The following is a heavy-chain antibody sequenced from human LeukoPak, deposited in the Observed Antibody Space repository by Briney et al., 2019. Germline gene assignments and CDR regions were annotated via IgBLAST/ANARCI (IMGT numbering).Heavy chain of an antibody. Sequence: GASLKISCKGSGYSFTSYWIGWVRQMPGKGLEWMGIIYPDDSDTRYSPSFQGQVTISADKSISTAYLQWSSLEASDTAMYYCARERSSQGYFDFWGQGTLVTVSS. J-gene: IGHJ4*02. CDR3: ARERSSQGYFDF. V-gene: IGHV5-51*01. D-gene: IGHD6-6*01. CDR2: IYPDDSDT. CDR1: GYSFTSYW.